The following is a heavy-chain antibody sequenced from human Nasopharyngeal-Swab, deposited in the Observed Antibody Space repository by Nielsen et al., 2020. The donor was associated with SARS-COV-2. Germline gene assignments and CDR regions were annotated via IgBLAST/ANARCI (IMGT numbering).Heavy chain of an antibody. CDR2: IYHSGST. CDR3: ATTPPSPIQGGPHTYFDY. V-gene: IGHV4-4*02. Sequence: VRQAPGKGLEWIGEIYHSGSTNYNPSLKSRVTISVDKSKNQFSLKLSSVTAADTAAYYCATTPPSPIQGGPHTYFDYWGQGTLVTVSS. D-gene: IGHD5-18*01. J-gene: IGHJ4*02.